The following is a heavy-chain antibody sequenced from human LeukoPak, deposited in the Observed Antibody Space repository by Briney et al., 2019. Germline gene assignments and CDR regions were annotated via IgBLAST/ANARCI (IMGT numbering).Heavy chain of an antibody. J-gene: IGHJ3*02. Sequence: SETLSLTCTVSGGSISSSSYYWGWIRQPPGKGLEWIGSIYYSGSTYYIPSLKSRVTISVDTSKNQFSLKLSSVTAADTAVYYCATLDRTTDAFDIWGQGTMVTVSS. CDR3: ATLDRTTDAFDI. CDR1: GGSISSSSYY. V-gene: IGHV4-39*01. D-gene: IGHD1-1*01. CDR2: IYYSGST.